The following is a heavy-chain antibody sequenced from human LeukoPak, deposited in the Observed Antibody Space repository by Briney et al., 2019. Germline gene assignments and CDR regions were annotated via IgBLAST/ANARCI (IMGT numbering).Heavy chain of an antibody. CDR3: ARAGAVVDNWFDP. D-gene: IGHD2-15*01. J-gene: IGHJ5*02. CDR2: ISGYNGKT. Sequence: GASVNVSCKASGYTLNTYGITWVRQAPGQGLEWMGWISGYNGKTKYAQKLQDRVTMTTDTSTTTAYMELRSLTSDDTAVYYCARAGAVVDNWFDPWGQGTLVTVSS. CDR1: GYTLNTYG. V-gene: IGHV1-18*01.